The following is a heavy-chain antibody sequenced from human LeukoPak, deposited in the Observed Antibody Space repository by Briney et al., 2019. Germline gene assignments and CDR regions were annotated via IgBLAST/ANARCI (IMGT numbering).Heavy chain of an antibody. J-gene: IGHJ4*02. D-gene: IGHD6-19*01. CDR3: ARGLDGIEVAGTFDS. V-gene: IGHV4-59*11. Sequence: SETLSLTCTVSGGSISSHYWNWIRQPPGKGLEWIGYIYYRGNTHYNPSLRSRVTISVDSSKDKFSLNLTSVTAADTALYYCARGLDGIEVAGTFDSWGLGTLVTVST. CDR1: GGSISSHY. CDR2: IYYRGNT.